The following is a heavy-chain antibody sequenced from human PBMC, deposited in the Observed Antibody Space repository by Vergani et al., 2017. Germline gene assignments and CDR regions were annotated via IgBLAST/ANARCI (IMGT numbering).Heavy chain of an antibody. V-gene: IGHV3-30*04. CDR3: ARGFCPNAICRGKVDS. D-gene: IGHD2-8*01. CDR2: ISNYGRHT. CDR1: GFIFQNYT. J-gene: IGHJ4*02. Sequence: QVNLVGSGGGVVQPGRSLRLSCATYGFIFQNYTMHWVRQAPGKGLEWVALISNYGRHTYYADSVRGRFSISRDNSKNTLYLQMNSLRAEDTAVYYCARGFCPNAICRGKVDSWGQGTLVTVSS.